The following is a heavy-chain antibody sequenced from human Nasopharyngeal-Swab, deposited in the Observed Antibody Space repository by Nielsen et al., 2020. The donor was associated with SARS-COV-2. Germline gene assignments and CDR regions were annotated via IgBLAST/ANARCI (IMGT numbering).Heavy chain of an antibody. J-gene: IGHJ4*02. CDR1: VYSFTSYW. D-gene: IGHD5-18*01. CDR3: ARQPEDTAMGTGLIDY. Sequence: GGSLRLSCKGSVYSFTSYWIGWVRQMPGKGLEWMGIIYPGDSDTRYSPSFQGQVTISADKSISTAYLQWSSLKASDTAMYYCARQPEDTAMGTGLIDYWGQGTLVTVSS. V-gene: IGHV5-51*01. CDR2: IYPGDSDT.